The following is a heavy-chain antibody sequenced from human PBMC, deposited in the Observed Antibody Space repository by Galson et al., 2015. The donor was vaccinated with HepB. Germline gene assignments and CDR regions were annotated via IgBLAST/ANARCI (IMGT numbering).Heavy chain of an antibody. D-gene: IGHD1-26*01. CDR3: VRSDSGGHHYYYMDV. CDR2: IWYDAINE. J-gene: IGHJ6*03. Sequence: SLRLSCAASGFSISAYGMHWVRQAPGKGLEWVAVIWYDAINEYYADSVKGRFTISRDNSKNTVSLLMNSLRVEDTAVYYCVRSDSGGHHYYYMDVWGKGTTVTVSS. CDR1: GFSISAYG. V-gene: IGHV3-33*01.